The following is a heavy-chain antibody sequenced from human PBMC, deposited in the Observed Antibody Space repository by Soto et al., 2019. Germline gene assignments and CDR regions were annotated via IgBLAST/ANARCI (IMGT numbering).Heavy chain of an antibody. CDR3: ARLEGLATISYYFDF. V-gene: IGHV4-39*01. J-gene: IGHJ4*02. CDR2: IYSSGST. D-gene: IGHD3-9*01. CDR1: GGSISSSSYY. Sequence: QLQLQESGPGLVKPSEALSLTCSVSGGSISSSSYYWGWIRQHPGKGLEWIGSIYSSGSTYYNPSIKSRVTISIDKSKNQFSLKLSSLTAADTAVYYCARLEGLATISYYFDFWGQGTLVTVSS.